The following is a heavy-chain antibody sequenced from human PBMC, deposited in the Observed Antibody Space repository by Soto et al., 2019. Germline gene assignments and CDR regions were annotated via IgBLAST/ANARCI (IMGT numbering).Heavy chain of an antibody. D-gene: IGHD3-22*01. V-gene: IGHV3-23*01. CDR2: ISGSGQAT. J-gene: IGHJ4*02. Sequence: EVKLLESGGGLVPPGASARLSCITSGFILDNYAMSWVSQSPGRGLEWVAAISGSGQATYYTQSVQGRFIISRDKSKKTVFLQMHNLRAEDTAVYYCAKGRYFDSSGGCANYWGLGTLVTVSS. CDR1: GFILDNYA. CDR3: AKGRYFDSSGGCANY.